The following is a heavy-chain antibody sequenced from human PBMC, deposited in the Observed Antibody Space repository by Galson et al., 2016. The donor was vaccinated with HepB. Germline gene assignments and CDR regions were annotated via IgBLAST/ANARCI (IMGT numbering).Heavy chain of an antibody. J-gene: IGHJ2*01. CDR3: ARIRDPYTSTFHWYFDL. D-gene: IGHD2-2*01. CDR2: ISSDGSST. V-gene: IGHV3-74*01. CDR1: GFTFSSYW. Sequence: SLRLSCAASGFTFSSYWMHWVRQAPGKGLVWVSRISSDGSSTTYSDSVKGRFTISRDNAKHSLYLQMDSLTPEDTARYFCARIRDPYTSTFHWYFDLWGRGTPVAVSS.